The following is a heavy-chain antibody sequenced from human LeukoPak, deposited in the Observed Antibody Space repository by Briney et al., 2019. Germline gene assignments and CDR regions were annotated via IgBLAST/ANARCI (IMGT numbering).Heavy chain of an antibody. CDR2: INPIGGST. CDR3: ARDPNPYSYGFVTRYWFDP. V-gene: IGHV1-46*04. Sequence: ASVTVSCKASGYTFTSYYMHWVRQAPGQGLEWRGIINPIGGSTSYAQKLQGRVTMTRDTSTSTVYMELSSLRSEDTAVYYCARDPNPYSYGFVTRYWFDPWGQGTLVTVSS. CDR1: GYTFTSYY. D-gene: IGHD5-18*01. J-gene: IGHJ5*02.